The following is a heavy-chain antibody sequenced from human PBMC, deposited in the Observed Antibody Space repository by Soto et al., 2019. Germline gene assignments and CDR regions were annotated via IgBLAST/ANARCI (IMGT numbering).Heavy chain of an antibody. Sequence: KASETLSLTCAVSGDLISGNWWTWVRRPPGKGLEWIGEIDHRGTTNYNPSLESRVTISVDKSKNQFSLRLSSVTAADTAVYYCARFREVIDHFYQYHGLDVWGQGTRVTVSS. CDR3: ARFREVIDHFYQYHGLDV. J-gene: IGHJ6*02. V-gene: IGHV4-4*02. CDR1: GDLISGNW. CDR2: IDHRGTT. D-gene: IGHD2-21*01.